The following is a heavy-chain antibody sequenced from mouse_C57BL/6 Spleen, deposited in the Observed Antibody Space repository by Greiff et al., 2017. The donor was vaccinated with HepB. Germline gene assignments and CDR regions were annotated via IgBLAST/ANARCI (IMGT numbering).Heavy chain of an antibody. CDR1: GYTFTSYW. CDR2: IHPNSGST. V-gene: IGHV1-64*01. J-gene: IGHJ2*01. D-gene: IGHD1-1*01. CDR3: ERRPSVVAPYYFDY. Sequence: QVQLQQPGAELVKPGASVKLSCKASGYTFTSYWMHWVKQRPGQGLEWIGMIHPNSGSTNYNEKFKSKATLTVDKSSSTAYMQLSSLTSEDSAVYYCERRPSVVAPYYFDYWGQGTTLTVSS.